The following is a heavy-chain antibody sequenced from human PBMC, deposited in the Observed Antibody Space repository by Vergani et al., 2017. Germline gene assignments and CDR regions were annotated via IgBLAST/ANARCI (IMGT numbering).Heavy chain of an antibody. CDR2: INWNGGTT. V-gene: IGHV3-20*04. CDR3: VRREGHNQAPFDN. D-gene: IGHD5-24*01. J-gene: IGHJ4*02. Sequence: EVQLVESGGGVVRPGGSLRLSCIGSGFAFGDFGMSWVRQVPGKGLVWVAGINWNGGTTIYGDPVTGRFTISRDNAKNSLYLQMSTLTDGDTALYYCVRREGHNQAPFDNWGQGTLVIVSS. CDR1: GFAFGDFG.